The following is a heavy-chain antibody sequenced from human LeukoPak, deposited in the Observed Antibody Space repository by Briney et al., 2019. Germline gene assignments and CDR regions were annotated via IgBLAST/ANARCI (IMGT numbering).Heavy chain of an antibody. CDR2: IKQDGSEK. CDR3: AKGGRGNGEVY. J-gene: IGHJ4*02. V-gene: IGHV3-7*01. CDR1: GFTFSSYW. Sequence: PGGSLRLSCAVSGFTFSSYWMNWVRQAPGKGLEWVANIKQDGSEKNYVDSVKGRFTISRDNAKSSLFLQMNDLRDEDTAVYYCAKGGRGNGEVYWGQGTLVTVSS. D-gene: IGHD2-8*01.